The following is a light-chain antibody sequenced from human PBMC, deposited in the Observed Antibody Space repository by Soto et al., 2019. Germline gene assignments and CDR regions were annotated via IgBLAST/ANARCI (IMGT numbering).Light chain of an antibody. CDR2: GAS. V-gene: IGKV3D-15*01. Sequence: EIVMTQSPATLSVSPGERCTRSCRASQSVSSNLAWYQQKPGQAPRLLIYGASSRATGIPDRFSGSGSGTDFTLAIGRLEPEDFATYYCQQYNSYSITFGQGTRLEIK. J-gene: IGKJ5*01. CDR3: QQYNSYSIT. CDR1: QSVSSN.